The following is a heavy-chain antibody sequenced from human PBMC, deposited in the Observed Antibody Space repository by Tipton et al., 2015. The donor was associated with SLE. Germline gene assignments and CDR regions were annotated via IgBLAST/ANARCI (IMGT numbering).Heavy chain of an antibody. Sequence: TLSLTCTVSGGSISSNSYYWGWIRQPPGKGLEWIGSIYYSGSTNYNPSLKSRVTISVDTSKNQFSLKLSAVTAADTAVYYCAREYDFWSGLDYWGQGTLVTVSS. CDR2: IYYSGST. V-gene: IGHV4-39*07. J-gene: IGHJ4*02. D-gene: IGHD3-3*01. CDR3: AREYDFWSGLDY. CDR1: GGSISSNSYY.